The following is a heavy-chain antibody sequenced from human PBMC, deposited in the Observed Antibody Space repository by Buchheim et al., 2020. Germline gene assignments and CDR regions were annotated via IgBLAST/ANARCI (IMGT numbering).Heavy chain of an antibody. J-gene: IGHJ5*01. V-gene: IGHV4-61*02. CDR3: ARETFADIYNWNYPGWFDS. CDR2: IYTSDTI. D-gene: IGHD1-1*01. CDR1: GEFSRSVSYF. Sequence: QVQLQESGPGLVKPSETLSLSCKISGEFSRSVSYFWAWIRQPAGKGLEWIGRIYTSDTIYYNPSLESRVSMSIDTSKNHFSLELTSVTAADTAVYYCARETFADIYNWNYPGWFDSWGQG.